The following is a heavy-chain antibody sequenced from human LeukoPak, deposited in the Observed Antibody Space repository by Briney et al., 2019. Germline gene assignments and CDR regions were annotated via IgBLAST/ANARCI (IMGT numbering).Heavy chain of an antibody. V-gene: IGHV1-2*02. CDR1: GYTFTGYY. CDR2: INPNSGGT. D-gene: IGHD4-11*01. J-gene: IGHJ4*02. CDR3: ARVSKLTTQYFDY. Sequence: ASVKVSCKASGYTFTGYYLHWVRQAPGQGLEWMGWINPNSGGTNYAQKFQGRVTMTRDTSISTAYMELSRLSSDDTAVYYCARVSKLTTQYFDYWGQGTLVTVSS.